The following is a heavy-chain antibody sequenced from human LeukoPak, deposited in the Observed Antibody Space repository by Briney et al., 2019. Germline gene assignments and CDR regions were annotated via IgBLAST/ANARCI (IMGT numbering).Heavy chain of an antibody. J-gene: IGHJ4*02. D-gene: IGHD6-13*01. V-gene: IGHV3-74*01. CDR1: GLMFNGYW. CDR2: INPAGNKK. Sequence: GGSLRLSCAASGLMFNGYWMHWFRQVPGKGLVWVSEINPAGNKKNYADSVWGRFTVARDNAKDTVYLQMDRVSVGDTAVYYCARGTVGAPGFDYWGQGTLVSVSS. CDR3: ARGTVGAPGFDY.